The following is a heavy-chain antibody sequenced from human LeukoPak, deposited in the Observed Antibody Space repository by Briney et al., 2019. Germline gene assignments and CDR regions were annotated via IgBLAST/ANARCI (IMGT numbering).Heavy chain of an antibody. Sequence: GGSLRPSCAASGFTFSSYAMSWVRQAPGKGLEWVSAISGSGGSTYYADSVKGRFTISRANSKNTLYLQMNSLRAEDTAVYYCAKGGSGSIDYWGQGTLVSVSS. V-gene: IGHV3-23*01. J-gene: IGHJ4*02. CDR1: GFTFSSYA. CDR2: ISGSGGST. D-gene: IGHD2-15*01. CDR3: AKGGSGSIDY.